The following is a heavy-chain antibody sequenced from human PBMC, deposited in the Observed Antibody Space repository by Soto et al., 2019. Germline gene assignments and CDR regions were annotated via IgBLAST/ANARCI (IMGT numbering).Heavy chain of an antibody. CDR3: ARDLGYNYGHPFDY. V-gene: IGHV3-33*01. CDR1: GFTFSGYT. D-gene: IGHD5-18*01. J-gene: IGHJ4*02. CDR2: IWFDGSNK. Sequence: GGSLRLSCAASGFTFSGYTIHWVRQASGKGLEWLALIWFDGSNKYYADSVKGRFTISRDNARNTLYLQMNSLRAEDTAVYYCARDLGYNYGHPFDYWGQGTLVTVSS.